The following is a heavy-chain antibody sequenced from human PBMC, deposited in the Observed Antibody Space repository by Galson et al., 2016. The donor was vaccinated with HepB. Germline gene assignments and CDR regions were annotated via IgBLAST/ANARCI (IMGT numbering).Heavy chain of an antibody. D-gene: IGHD3-16*01. CDR3: ARDAGGPFDL. Sequence: ETLSLTCSVSGTSLSSYYWSWIRQPPGKGLEWIAYSYFSGSTNYNPSLRSRVTVSFDTSKNQLSLKLNSVAAADTAIYYCARDAGGPFDLWGRGTLVTVSS. CDR1: GTSLSSYY. V-gene: IGHV4-59*01. CDR2: SYFSGST. J-gene: IGHJ2*01.